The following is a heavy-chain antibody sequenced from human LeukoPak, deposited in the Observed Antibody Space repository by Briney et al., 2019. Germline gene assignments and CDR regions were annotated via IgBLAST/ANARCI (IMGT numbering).Heavy chain of an antibody. D-gene: IGHD3-10*01. V-gene: IGHV4-39*01. Sequence: SETLSLTCTVSGGSISSSSYYWGWIRQPPGKGLEWIGSIYYSGSTYYNPSLKSRVTISVDTSKNQFSLKLSSVTAADTAVYYCARNQGAWFLDYWGQGTLITVSS. J-gene: IGHJ4*02. CDR3: ARNQGAWFLDY. CDR1: GGSISSSSYY. CDR2: IYYSGST.